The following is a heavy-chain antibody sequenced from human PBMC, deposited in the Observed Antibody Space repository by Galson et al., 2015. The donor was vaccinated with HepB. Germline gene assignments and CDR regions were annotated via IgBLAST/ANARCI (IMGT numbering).Heavy chain of an antibody. V-gene: IGHV3-33*06. CDR2: IWYDGSNK. CDR3: AKEFDYGGNGLDY. Sequence: SLRLSCAASGFTFSSYVMHWVRQAPGKGLEWVAVIWYDGSNKYYADSVKGRFTISRDNSKNTLYLQMNSLRAEDTAVYYCAKEFDYGGNGLDYWGQGTLVTVSS. J-gene: IGHJ4*02. D-gene: IGHD4-23*01. CDR1: GFTFSSYV.